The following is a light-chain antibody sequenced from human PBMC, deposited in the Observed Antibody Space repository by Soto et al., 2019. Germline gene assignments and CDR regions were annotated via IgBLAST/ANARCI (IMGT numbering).Light chain of an antibody. CDR1: QSVSSSY. J-gene: IGKJ1*01. V-gene: IGKV3-20*01. CDR2: GTS. Sequence: EIVLTQSPGTLSLSPGERATLSCRASQSVSSSYLAWYQQKPGQAPRLLIYGTSSRATGIPDRFSGSGSGTEFTLTISSLQPGDFATYYCQHYNSYSEAFGQGTKVDIK. CDR3: QHYNSYSEA.